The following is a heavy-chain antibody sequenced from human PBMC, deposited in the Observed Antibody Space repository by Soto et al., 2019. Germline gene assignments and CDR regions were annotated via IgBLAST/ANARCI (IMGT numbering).Heavy chain of an antibody. CDR3: ASLYYYDSSGYYGSYYFDY. CDR2: IYHSGST. D-gene: IGHD3-22*01. J-gene: IGHJ4*02. V-gene: IGHV4-30-2*01. CDR1: GGSISSGGYS. Sequence: QLQLQESGSGLVKPSQTLSLTCAVSGGSISSGGYSWSWMRQPPGKGLEWIGYIYHSGSTYYNPSLKSRVPISVDRSKNQFSLKLSSVTAADTAVYYCASLYYYDSSGYYGSYYFDYWGQGTLVTVSS.